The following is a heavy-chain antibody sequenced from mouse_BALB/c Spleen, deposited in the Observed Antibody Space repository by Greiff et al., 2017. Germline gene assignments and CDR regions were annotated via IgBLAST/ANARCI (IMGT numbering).Heavy chain of an antibody. J-gene: IGHJ4*01. CDR1: GYTFTSYW. Sequence: VQLQQSGAELVKPGASVKMSCKASGYTFTSYWMHWVKQRPGQGLEWIGVIDPSDSYTSYNQKFKGKATLTVDTSSSTAYMQLSSLTSEDSAVYYCTREGFITTRAMDYWGQGTSVTVSS. D-gene: IGHD1-1*01. CDR2: IDPSDSYT. V-gene: IGHV1S127*01. CDR3: TREGFITTRAMDY.